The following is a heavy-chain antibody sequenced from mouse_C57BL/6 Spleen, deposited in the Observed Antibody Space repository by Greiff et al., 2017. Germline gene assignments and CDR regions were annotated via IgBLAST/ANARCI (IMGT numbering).Heavy chain of an antibody. Sequence: EVKVEESGGGLVKPGGSLKLSCAASGFTFSDYGMHWVRQAPEKGLEWVAYISSGSSTIYYADTVKGRFTISRDNAKNTLFLQMTSLRSEDTAMYYCARKETGDWYCDVWGTGTTVTVSS. J-gene: IGHJ1*03. CDR2: ISSGSSTI. CDR1: GFTFSDYG. V-gene: IGHV5-17*01. CDR3: ARKETGDWYCDV.